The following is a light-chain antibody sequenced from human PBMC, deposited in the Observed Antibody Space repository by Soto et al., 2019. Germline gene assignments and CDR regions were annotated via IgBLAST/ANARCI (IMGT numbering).Light chain of an antibody. V-gene: IGLV2-14*01. J-gene: IGLJ1*01. Sequence: LTQPASLSGSPGQSITIFYTGTSSDIGPYDDVPWFQQPPRKAPKLMISEVNNRPSGVSNRFSGSKSGNTAYLTISGLQVEDEAEYFCFSSTSTCTHVFGTGTKVTVL. CDR1: SSDIGPYDD. CDR3: FSSTSTCTHV. CDR2: EVN.